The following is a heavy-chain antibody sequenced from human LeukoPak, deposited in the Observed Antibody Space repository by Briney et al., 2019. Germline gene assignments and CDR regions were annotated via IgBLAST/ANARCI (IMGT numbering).Heavy chain of an antibody. CDR3: AREESTSCFDY. Sequence: SGPTLVTPTPPFTLTCTFPGSPPTPPKIGVNWIRYPPGRPLEWLARINWDDDKFYNTSLKTRLTISKDTSKNQVVLTMTNIDPVDTATYYCAREESTSCFDYWGQGTLVTVSS. CDR1: GSPPTPPKIG. J-gene: IGHJ4*02. D-gene: IGHD2-2*01. V-gene: IGHV2-70*04. CDR2: INWDDDK.